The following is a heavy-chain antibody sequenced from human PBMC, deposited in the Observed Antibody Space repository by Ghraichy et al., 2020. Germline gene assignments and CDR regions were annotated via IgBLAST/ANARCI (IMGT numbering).Heavy chain of an antibody. D-gene: IGHD3-3*01. J-gene: IGHJ5*02. Sequence: ASVKVSCNVSGYTLTELSMHWVRQAPGKGLEWMGGFDPEDGETIYAQKFQGRVTMTEDTSTDTAYMELSSLRSEDTAVYYCATFGPPPSWSGYRDSRQSSTPWGQGTLVTGSS. CDR3: ATFGPPPSWSGYRDSRQSSTP. V-gene: IGHV1-24*01. CDR2: FDPEDGET. CDR1: GYTLTELS.